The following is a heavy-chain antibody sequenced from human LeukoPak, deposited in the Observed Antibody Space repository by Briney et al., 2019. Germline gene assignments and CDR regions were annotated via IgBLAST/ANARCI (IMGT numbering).Heavy chain of an antibody. CDR2: ISTYNGDT. CDR1: GYTFTTYG. CDR3: ARGKGARDY. Sequence: ASVKVSCKASGYTFTTYGITWVRQAPGQGLEWMGWISTYNGDTDYAQNLQGRVTMTTDTSTRTAYMELKSLRSDDTAVFYCARGKGARDYWGQGTLVTVSS. V-gene: IGHV1-18*01. J-gene: IGHJ4*02.